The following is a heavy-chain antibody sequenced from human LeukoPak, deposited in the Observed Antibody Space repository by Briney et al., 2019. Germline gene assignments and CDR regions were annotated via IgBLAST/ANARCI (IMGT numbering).Heavy chain of an antibody. CDR3: ALFGDFDY. D-gene: IGHD3-3*01. Sequence: PGRSLRLSCAASGFTFSSYGMHWVRQAPDKGLEWVAVIWYDGRNIDYAESVKGRFTISRDNSKNTLFLQMNSLRAEDTAVYYCALFGDFDYWGQGTLVTVSS. CDR2: IWYDGRNI. CDR1: GFTFSSYG. J-gene: IGHJ4*02. V-gene: IGHV3-33*01.